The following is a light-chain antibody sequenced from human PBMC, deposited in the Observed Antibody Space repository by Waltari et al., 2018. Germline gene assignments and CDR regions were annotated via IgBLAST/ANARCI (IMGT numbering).Light chain of an antibody. CDR3: SSKGGSNNLV. CDR2: EVS. Sequence: QSVLTQPPSASGSPGQSVTISCTGTSSDVGSYTPVSWFQQRPGKAPKLIIYEVSKRPSGVPDRFSGSKSGNTASLTVSGLQAEDEADYYCSSKGGSNNLVFGGGTKLTVL. CDR1: SSDVGSYTP. V-gene: IGLV2-8*01. J-gene: IGLJ3*02.